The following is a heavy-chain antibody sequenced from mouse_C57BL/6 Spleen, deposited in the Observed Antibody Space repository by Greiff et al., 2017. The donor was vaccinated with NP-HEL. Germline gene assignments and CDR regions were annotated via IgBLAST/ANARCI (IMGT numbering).Heavy chain of an antibody. CDR3: ARKRDYDYDFDY. CDR2: IDPSDSYT. J-gene: IGHJ2*01. V-gene: IGHV1-50*01. CDR1: GYTFTSYW. Sequence: QVQLKQPGAELVKPGASVKLSCKASGYTFTSYWMQWVKQRPGQGLEWIGEIDPSDSYTNYNQKFKGKATLTVDTSSSTAYMQLSSLTSEDSAVYYCARKRDYDYDFDYWGQGTTLTVSS. D-gene: IGHD2-4*01.